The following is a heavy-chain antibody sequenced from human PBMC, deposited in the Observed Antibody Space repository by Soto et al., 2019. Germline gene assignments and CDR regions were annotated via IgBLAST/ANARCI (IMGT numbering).Heavy chain of an antibody. CDR1: GFTFSNYA. V-gene: IGHV3-23*01. CDR2: ISSSGDSP. D-gene: IGHD5-12*01. CDR3: PKSPRSGSEGPWDY. J-gene: IGHJ4*02. Sequence: GGSLRLSCAASGFTFSNYAMSWVRQAPGKGLEWVSAISSSGDSPYYADSVKGRFTVSRDNSKNTLYLQVNSLRAEDTAVYYCPKSPRSGSEGPWDYWGQGTQVTVSS.